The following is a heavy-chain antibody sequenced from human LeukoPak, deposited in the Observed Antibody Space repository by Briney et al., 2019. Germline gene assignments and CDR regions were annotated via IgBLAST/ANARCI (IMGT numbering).Heavy chain of an antibody. Sequence: GGSLRLSCAASGFTFNSYSMNWFRQAPGKGLEWVSSISSSSRFIYYADSVKGRFTISRDNAKNSLYLQMTSLRAADTAVYYCAKALSSGYFGYYFDYWGRGTLVTVSS. V-gene: IGHV3-21*01. D-gene: IGHD3-22*01. J-gene: IGHJ4*02. CDR3: AKALSSGYFGYYFDY. CDR2: ISSSSRFI. CDR1: GFTFNSYS.